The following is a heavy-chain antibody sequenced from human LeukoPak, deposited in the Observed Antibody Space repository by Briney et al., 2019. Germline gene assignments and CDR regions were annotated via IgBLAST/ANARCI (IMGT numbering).Heavy chain of an antibody. D-gene: IGHD2-2*01. V-gene: IGHV1-18*01. CDR2: ISAYNGNT. Sequence: GASVKVSCKASGYTFTSYGISWVRQAPGQGLEWMGWISAYNGNTNYAQKLQGRVTMTTDTSTSTAYMELRSLRSDDTAVYYCARDQEAEGIVVVPAAGETPFDYWGQGTLVTVSS. J-gene: IGHJ4*02. CDR1: GYTFTSYG. CDR3: ARDQEAEGIVVVPAAGETPFDY.